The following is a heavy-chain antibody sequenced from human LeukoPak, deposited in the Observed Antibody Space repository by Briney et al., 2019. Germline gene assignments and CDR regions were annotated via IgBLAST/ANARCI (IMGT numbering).Heavy chain of an antibody. Sequence: GGSLRLSCAASGFTFSSYAMHWVRQAPGKGLEYVSAISSNGGSTYYANSVKGRFTISRDNSKNTLYLQMGSLRAEDMAVYYCARSGGSSSWYRGAADYWGQGTLVTVSS. J-gene: IGHJ4*02. CDR2: ISSNGGST. CDR1: GFTFSSYA. V-gene: IGHV3-64*01. D-gene: IGHD6-13*01. CDR3: ARSGGSSSWYRGAADY.